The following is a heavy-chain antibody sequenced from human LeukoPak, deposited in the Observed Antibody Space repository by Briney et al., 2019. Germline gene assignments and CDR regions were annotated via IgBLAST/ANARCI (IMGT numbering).Heavy chain of an antibody. CDR1: GFTFTTYA. Sequence: GGSLRLSCSASGFTFTTYAMSWVRQAPGKGLEWVSAISGSGSSTYYADSVKGQFTISRDNSKNTLFLQMNSLRAEDTAVYYCAKGYCSSSSCYSYAFDIWGQATVVNVS. CDR2: ISGSGSST. J-gene: IGHJ3*02. D-gene: IGHD2-2*01. CDR3: AKGYCSSSSCYSYAFDI. V-gene: IGHV3-23*01.